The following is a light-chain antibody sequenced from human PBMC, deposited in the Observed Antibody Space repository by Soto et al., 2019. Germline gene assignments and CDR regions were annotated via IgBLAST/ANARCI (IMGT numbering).Light chain of an antibody. V-gene: IGLV2-14*01. Sequence: QSALTQPASVSGSPGQSITISCTGTSSDVGGYNHVSWYQQDPGKAPKLMIYDVSNRPSGVSNRFSGSKSGNTASLTISGPQAEDEDVYSSSSYTSSSTLVFGGGTKLTVL. CDR1: SSDVGGYNH. CDR2: DVS. J-gene: IGLJ2*01. CDR3: SSYTSSSTLV.